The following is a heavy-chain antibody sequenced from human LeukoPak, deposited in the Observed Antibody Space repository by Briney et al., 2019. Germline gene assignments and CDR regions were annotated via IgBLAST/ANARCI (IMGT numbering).Heavy chain of an antibody. CDR1: GGSISSSSYY. D-gene: IGHD3-22*01. CDR2: IYYSGST. J-gene: IGHJ4*02. V-gene: IGHV4-39*07. Sequence: SETLSLTCTVSGGSISSSSYYWGWIRQPPGKGLEWIGSIYYSGSTYYNPSLKSRVTISVDTSKNQFSLKLSSVTAADTAVYYCASEAYYYDSSGPRFFGYWGQGTLVTVSS. CDR3: ASEAYYYDSSGPRFFGY.